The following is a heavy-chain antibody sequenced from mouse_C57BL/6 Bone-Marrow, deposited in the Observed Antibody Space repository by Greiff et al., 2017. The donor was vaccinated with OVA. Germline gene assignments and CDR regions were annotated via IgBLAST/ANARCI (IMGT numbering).Heavy chain of an antibody. CDR1: GYTFTSYW. CDR3: ARTHCGRSFWAMGY. Sequence: QVQLQQPGAELVMPGASVKLSCKASGYTFTSYWMHWVKQRPGQGLEWIGEIDPSDSYTNYNQKFKGKSTLTVDKSSSTAYMQLSSLTSEDSAVYYCARTHCGRSFWAMGYWGQGASVTVSS. J-gene: IGHJ4*01. D-gene: IGHD1-1*01. V-gene: IGHV1-69*01. CDR2: IDPSDSYT.